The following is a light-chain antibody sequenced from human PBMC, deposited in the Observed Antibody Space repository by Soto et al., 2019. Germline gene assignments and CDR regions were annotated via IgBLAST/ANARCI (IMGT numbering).Light chain of an antibody. V-gene: IGKV2-28*01. J-gene: IGKJ5*01. Sequence: IVMTQSPLTLPLTPGEPASISCRSSESLLYNNTYNYLDWYVQKPGQSPQLLIYFGSNRAPGVPDRFSGSGSGTDSTLNINRVEAEDVGTYYCMQALQSLNFGQGTRLEI. CDR2: FGS. CDR3: MQALQSLN. CDR1: ESLLYNNTYNY.